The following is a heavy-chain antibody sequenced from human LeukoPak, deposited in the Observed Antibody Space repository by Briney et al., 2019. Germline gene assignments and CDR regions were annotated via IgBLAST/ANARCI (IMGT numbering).Heavy chain of an antibody. CDR1: GGSFSGYY. CDR3: ARGRRYCSSTSCVNWFDP. D-gene: IGHD2-2*01. J-gene: IGHJ5*02. CDR2: INHSGST. V-gene: IGHV4-34*01. Sequence: SETLSLTCAVYGGSFSGYYWSWIRQPPGKGLEWIGEINHSGSTNYNPSLKSRVTISVDTSKNQFSLKLSSVTAADTAVYYCARGRRYCSSTSCVNWFDPWGQGTLVTVSS.